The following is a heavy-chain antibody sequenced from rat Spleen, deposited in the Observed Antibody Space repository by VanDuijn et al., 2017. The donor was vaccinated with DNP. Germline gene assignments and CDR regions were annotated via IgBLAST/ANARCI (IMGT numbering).Heavy chain of an antibody. CDR3: ARWTRYFDY. CDR1: GSSITSDY. J-gene: IGHJ2*01. V-gene: IGHV3-1*01. Sequence: EVQLQESGSGLVKPSQSLSLTCSVTGSSITSDYWGWIRKFPGNKMDWIGHITYSGTTTYNPSLKSRISITRDTSKNHFFLQLNSVTTEDTATYYCARWTRYFDYWGQGVMVTVSS. CDR2: ITYSGTT. D-gene: IGHD1-7*01.